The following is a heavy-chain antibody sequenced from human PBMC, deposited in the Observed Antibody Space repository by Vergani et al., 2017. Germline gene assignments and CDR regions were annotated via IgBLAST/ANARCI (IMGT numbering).Heavy chain of an antibody. CDR2: IYHSGST. V-gene: IGHV4-38-2*01. CDR1: GYSISSGYY. J-gene: IGHJ2*01. D-gene: IGHD3-16*01. CDR3: ASGKYYSDSTSHFRGRYLDV. Sequence: QVQLQESGPGLVKPSETLSLICAVSGYSISSGYYWGWIRQPPGKGLEWIGIIYHSGSTYYNPSLNSQVTISVDTSKNQFSLKLSSVTAADTAVYYCASGKYYSDSTSHFRGRYLDVWGRGTLVTVPS.